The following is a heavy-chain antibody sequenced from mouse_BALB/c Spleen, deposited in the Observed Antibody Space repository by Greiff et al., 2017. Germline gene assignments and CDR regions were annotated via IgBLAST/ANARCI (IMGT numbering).Heavy chain of an antibody. J-gene: IGHJ4*01. CDR3: TKLLRYAMDY. CDR1: GYTFTSYW. Sequence: VQLQQSGTVLARPGASVKMSCKASGYTFTSYWMHWVKQRPGQGLEWIGAIYPGNSDSSYNQKFKGKAKLTAVTSTSTAYMELSSLTNEDSAVYYCTKLLRYAMDYWGQGTSVTVSS. V-gene: IGHV1-5*01. D-gene: IGHD1-1*01. CDR2: IYPGNSDS.